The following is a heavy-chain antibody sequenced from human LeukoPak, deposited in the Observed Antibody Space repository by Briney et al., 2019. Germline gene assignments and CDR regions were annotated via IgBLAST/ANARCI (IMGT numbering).Heavy chain of an antibody. J-gene: IGHJ3*02. CDR3: AKGDYGRYSHGFDI. Sequence: AGRSLRLSCAASGFTFSGYDMHWVRQAPGKGLEWVAVISYDGSNKYYGDSVQGRFTISRDNSKNTLFLQMNSLRAEDTAIYYCAKGDYGRYSHGFDIWGQGTRVTVSS. CDR2: ISYDGSNK. V-gene: IGHV3-30*18. CDR1: GFTFSGYD. D-gene: IGHD4-23*01.